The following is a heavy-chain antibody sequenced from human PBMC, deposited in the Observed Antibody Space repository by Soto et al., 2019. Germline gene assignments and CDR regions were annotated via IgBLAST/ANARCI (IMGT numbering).Heavy chain of an antibody. CDR2: INHSGST. CDR3: ARISGNWNYYYYYGMDV. Sequence: PSETLSLTCAVYGGSFSGYYWSWIRQPPGKGLEWIGEINHSGSTNYNPSLKSRVTISVDKSKNQFSLKLSSVTAADTAVYYCARISGNWNYYYYYGMDVWGQGTTVTVSS. CDR1: GGSFSGYY. D-gene: IGHD1-1*01. J-gene: IGHJ6*02. V-gene: IGHV4-34*01.